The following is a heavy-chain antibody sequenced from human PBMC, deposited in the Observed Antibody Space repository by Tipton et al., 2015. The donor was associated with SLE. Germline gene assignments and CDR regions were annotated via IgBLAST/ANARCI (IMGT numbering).Heavy chain of an antibody. J-gene: IGHJ5*02. Sequence: GLVKPSETLSLTCTVDGGSITSSSYFWTWIRQSPGKGLEWIGYANRNEGTKIKSSLERRVTISVDTSKNQFSLKLSSVTAADTAVYYCARVGGGDSNWFDPWGQGTLVTVSS. D-gene: IGHD2-21*01. CDR3: ARVGGGDSNWFDP. V-gene: IGHV4-61*05. CDR1: GGSITSSSYF. CDR2: ANRNEGT.